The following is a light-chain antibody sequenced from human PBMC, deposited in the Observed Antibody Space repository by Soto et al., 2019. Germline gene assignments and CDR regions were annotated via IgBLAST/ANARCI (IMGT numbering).Light chain of an antibody. CDR3: QAWDSSTVI. Sequence: SYELTQPPSVSVSPGQTASITCSGDKLGDKYVCWYQQKPGQSPVLVIYQDTKRPSGIPERFSGSNSGNTATLIISGTQAMDEADYYCQAWDSSTVIFGGGTKVTVL. CDR1: KLGDKY. J-gene: IGLJ2*01. V-gene: IGLV3-1*01. CDR2: QDT.